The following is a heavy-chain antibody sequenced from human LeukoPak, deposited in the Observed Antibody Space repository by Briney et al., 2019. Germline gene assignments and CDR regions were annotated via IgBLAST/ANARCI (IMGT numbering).Heavy chain of an antibody. CDR2: IYYSGST. J-gene: IGHJ4*02. CDR3: ARATLEMDTTLFDY. Sequence: SQTLSLTCTVSGGSISSGDYYWSWIRQPPGKGLEWIGYIYYSGSTYYNPSLKSRVTISVDTSKNQFSLKLSSVTAADTAVYYCARATLEMDTTLFDYWGQGTLVTVPS. D-gene: IGHD5-24*01. V-gene: IGHV4-30-4*08. CDR1: GGSISSGDYY.